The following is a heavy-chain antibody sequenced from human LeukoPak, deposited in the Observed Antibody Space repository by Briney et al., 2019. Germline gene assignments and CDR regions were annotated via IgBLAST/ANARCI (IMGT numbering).Heavy chain of an antibody. CDR3: ASGRTIFYYYMDV. J-gene: IGHJ6*03. CDR1: GYTFTGYY. D-gene: IGHD3-3*02. Sequence: ASVKVSCKASGYTFTGYYMHWVRQAPGQGLEWMGWINPKRGDTNYAQKFQGRVTMTRDTSISTVYMELSRLTSDDTAVYYCASGRTIFYYYMDVWGKGATVTISS. CDR2: INPKRGDT. V-gene: IGHV1-2*02.